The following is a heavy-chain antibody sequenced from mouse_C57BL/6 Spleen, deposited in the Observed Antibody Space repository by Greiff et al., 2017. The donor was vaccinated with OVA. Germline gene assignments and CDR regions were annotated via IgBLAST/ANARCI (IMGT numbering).Heavy chain of an antibody. J-gene: IGHJ2*01. D-gene: IGHD2-10*02. CDR2: ISYDGSN. V-gene: IGHV3-6*01. CDR1: GYSITSGYY. Sequence: ESGPGLVKPSQSLSLTCSVTGYSITSGYYWNWIRQFPGNKLEWMGYISYDGSNNYNPSLKNRISITRDTSKNQFFLKLNSVTTEDTATYYCARGYGNSAYYFDYWGQGTTLTVSS. CDR3: ARGYGNSAYYFDY.